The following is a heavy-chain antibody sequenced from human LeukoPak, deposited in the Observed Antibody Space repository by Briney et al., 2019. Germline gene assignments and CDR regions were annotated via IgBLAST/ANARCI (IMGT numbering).Heavy chain of an antibody. CDR2: INHSGST. Sequence: PSETLSLTCAVYGGSFSGYYWSWIRQPPGKGLEWMGEINHSGSTNYNPSLKSRVTISVDTSKNQFSLKLSSVTAADTAVYYCARVEMATTSRFDPWGQGTLVTVSS. CDR3: ARVEMATTSRFDP. J-gene: IGHJ5*02. CDR1: GGSFSGYY. V-gene: IGHV4-34*01. D-gene: IGHD5-24*01.